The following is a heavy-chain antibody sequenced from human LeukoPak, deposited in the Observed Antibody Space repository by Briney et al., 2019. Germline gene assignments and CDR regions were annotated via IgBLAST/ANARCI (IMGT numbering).Heavy chain of an antibody. CDR2: VYYSGSC. V-gene: IGHV4-59*02. CDR1: GGSVSGYY. D-gene: IGHD2-15*01. CDR3: ARIHRYCSGGACYVLDN. J-gene: IGHJ4*02. Sequence: SETLSLTCVVSGGSVSGYYWGWIRQPPGRGLEWIGYVYYSGSCNYNPSFKSRITISVDTLRNQFSLQLSSVTAADTAVYTCARIHRYCSGGACYVLDNWGQGTLVAVSS.